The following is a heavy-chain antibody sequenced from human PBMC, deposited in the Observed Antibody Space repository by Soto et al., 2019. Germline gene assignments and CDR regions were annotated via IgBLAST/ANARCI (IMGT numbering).Heavy chain of an antibody. Sequence: PVGSLILSCSSSVFTFIDYGMSWVLQAPGKGLGWVSAISVSGSTFYADSVKGRFTISRDNSKNTLYLQMNSLRAEDTAVYYCAKDYIRWEQYWGQGTMVTVSS. CDR3: AKDYIRWEQY. J-gene: IGHJ4*02. CDR1: VFTFIDYG. D-gene: IGHD1-26*01. CDR2: ISVSGST. V-gene: IGHV3-23*01.